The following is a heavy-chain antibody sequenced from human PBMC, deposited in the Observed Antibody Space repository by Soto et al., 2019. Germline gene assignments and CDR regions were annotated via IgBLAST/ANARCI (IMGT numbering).Heavy chain of an antibody. Sequence: ASVKVSCKASGYTFTSYGISWVRQAPGQGLEWMGWISAYNGNTNYAQKLQGRVTMTTDTSTSTAYMELRSLRSDDTAVYYCARDLITMVRGGWFDPWGQGTLVTVSS. J-gene: IGHJ5*02. CDR3: ARDLITMVRGGWFDP. D-gene: IGHD3-10*01. V-gene: IGHV1-18*01. CDR2: ISAYNGNT. CDR1: GYTFTSYG.